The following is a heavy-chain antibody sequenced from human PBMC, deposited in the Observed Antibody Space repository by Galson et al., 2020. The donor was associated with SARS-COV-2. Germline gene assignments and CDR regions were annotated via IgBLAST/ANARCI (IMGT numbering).Heavy chain of an antibody. CDR3: ATGDSSSRFDY. CDR2: IYPDDSDT. CDR1: GYSFSDYW. D-gene: IGHD3-22*01. Sequence: GESLKISCQASGYSFSDYWIGWVRQKPGKGMEWMGIIYPDDSDTRYGPSFEGKVTISADKSINTAYLQWRSLKASDTAMYYCATGDSSSRFDYWGQGTLVTVSS. V-gene: IGHV5-51*01. J-gene: IGHJ4*02.